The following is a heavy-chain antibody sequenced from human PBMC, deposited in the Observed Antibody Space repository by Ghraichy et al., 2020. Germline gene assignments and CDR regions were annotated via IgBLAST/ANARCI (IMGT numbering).Heavy chain of an antibody. Sequence: GESLNISCAASGFTFSRYGMHWVRQAPGKGLEWVAVISYDGSNRYHADSVMGRCTISRDNSKNMVYLQMNSLRPEDTAVYYCAKERDTSGYYSFRGDYYGMDVWGQGTTVTVSS. CDR1: GFTFSRYG. D-gene: IGHD3-22*01. CDR3: AKERDTSGYYSFRGDYYGMDV. CDR2: ISYDGSNR. V-gene: IGHV3-30*18. J-gene: IGHJ6*02.